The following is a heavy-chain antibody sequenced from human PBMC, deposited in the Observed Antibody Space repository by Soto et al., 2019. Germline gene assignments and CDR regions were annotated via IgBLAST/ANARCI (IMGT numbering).Heavy chain of an antibody. CDR1: VYSVSSNSAA. Sequence: PSXTLSLTCDISVYSVSSNSAAWNWIMQSPSRGLEWLGRTYYRSKWYNDYAVSVRGRITINPDTSKNQFSLQLKYVTPDDTAVYSCARGRAAGRGDWLEPWGQGTQGTVSS. CDR3: ARGRAAGRGDWLEP. CDR2: TYYRSKWYN. J-gene: IGHJ5*02. V-gene: IGHV6-1*01. D-gene: IGHD6-13*01.